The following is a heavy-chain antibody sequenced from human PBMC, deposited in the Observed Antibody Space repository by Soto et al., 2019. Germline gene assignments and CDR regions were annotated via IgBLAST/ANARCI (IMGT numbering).Heavy chain of an antibody. V-gene: IGHV1-18*01. CDR1: GYTFNIYG. J-gene: IGHJ4*01. CDR3: ARYRLPKSSAFFPFDF. Sequence: GASVKVSCKASGYTFNIYGIKWVRQAPGQGLERMGWISAFNGKTNYAQNVQGRVTMTTDTSTGTAYVELRSLRSDDTAVYYCARYRLPKSSAFFPFDFSCHGPLVIVSS. D-gene: IGHD3-22*01. CDR2: ISAFNGKT.